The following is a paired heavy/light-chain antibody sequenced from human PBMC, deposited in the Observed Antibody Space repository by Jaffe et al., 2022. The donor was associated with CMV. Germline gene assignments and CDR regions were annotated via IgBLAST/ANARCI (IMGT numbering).Heavy chain of an antibody. CDR1: VGTFSFYA. J-gene: IGHJ4*02. Sequence: QVQLVQSGAEVKKPGSSVKVSCKASVGTFSFYAISWVRQAPGQGLEWMGRIIPSLGIANSAQKFQGRVTITADKSTSTAYMELSSLRSEDTALYYCARDLGFRRSDYGTHFGGIDFYYFDNWGPGTLVTVSS. V-gene: IGHV1-69*09. CDR2: IIPSLGIA. D-gene: IGHD4-17*01. CDR3: ARDLGFRRSDYGTHFGGIDFYYFDN.
Light chain of an antibody. CDR1: QSVSSY. V-gene: IGKV3-20*01. J-gene: IGKJ1*01. CDR2: GAS. Sequence: EIVLTQSPGTLSLSPGERATLSCRASQSVSSYLAWYQQTPGQAPRLLMYGASSRATGIPDRFSGSGSGTDFTLTISRLEPEDFAVYYCQQYGSSPPTFGQGTKVEIK. CDR3: QQYGSSPPT.